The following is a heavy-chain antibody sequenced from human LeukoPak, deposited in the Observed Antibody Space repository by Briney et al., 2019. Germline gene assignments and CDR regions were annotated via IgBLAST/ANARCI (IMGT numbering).Heavy chain of an antibody. J-gene: IGHJ4*02. D-gene: IGHD3-22*01. CDR3: ARGATYYYDSSGYYFSYFDY. V-gene: IGHV3-23*01. Sequence: GGSLRLSCAASGFTFSSEGMAWLRQAPGKGLEWVSSISDGGDSTYYADSVKGRFTISRDNSKNTLYLQMNSLRAEDTAVYYCARGATYYYDSSGYYFSYFDYWGQGTLVTVSS. CDR2: ISDGGDST. CDR1: GFTFSSEG.